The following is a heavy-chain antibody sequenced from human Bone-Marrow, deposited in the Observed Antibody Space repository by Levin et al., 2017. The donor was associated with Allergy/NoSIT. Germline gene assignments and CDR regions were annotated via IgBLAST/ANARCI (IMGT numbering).Heavy chain of an antibody. D-gene: IGHD3-3*01. V-gene: IGHV4-39*01. Sequence: ESLKISCTVSGGSISSSSYYWGWIRQPPGKGLEWIGSIYYSGSTYYNPSLKSRVTISVDRSKNQFSLKLSSVTAADTAVYYCARQPVYDFWSGLINAFDIWGQGTMVTVSS. CDR2: IYYSGST. CDR3: ARQPVYDFWSGLINAFDI. CDR1: GGSISSSSYY. J-gene: IGHJ3*02.